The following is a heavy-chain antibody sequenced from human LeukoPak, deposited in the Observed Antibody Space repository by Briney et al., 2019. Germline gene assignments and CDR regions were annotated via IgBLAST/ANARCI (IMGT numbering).Heavy chain of an antibody. D-gene: IGHD5-24*01. Sequence: SETLSLTCTVSGYSISSASYWGWIRQPPGKGLEWIGSIYRSGTTYYNPSLKSRVTISVDTSKNQFSLKLSSVTAADTAVYYCARPHAYTVEDWGQGTLVTVSS. V-gene: IGHV4-38-2*02. J-gene: IGHJ4*02. CDR1: GYSISSASY. CDR2: IYRSGTT. CDR3: ARPHAYTVED.